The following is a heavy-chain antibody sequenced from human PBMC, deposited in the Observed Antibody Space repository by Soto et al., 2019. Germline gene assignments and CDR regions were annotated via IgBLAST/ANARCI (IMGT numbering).Heavy chain of an antibody. CDR2: ISHDGNNK. Sequence: PGGSLRLSCAASGFTFNIHPLHWFRQAPGKGLEWVAVISHDGNNKYYADSVKGRFTISRDNSMNMLYLQMHGLRTEDTAIFYCARASGHIYATLHGPFDHWGQGALVTVSS. J-gene: IGHJ4*02. D-gene: IGHD2-8*01. CDR3: ARASGHIYATLHGPFDH. V-gene: IGHV3-30-3*01. CDR1: GFTFNIHP.